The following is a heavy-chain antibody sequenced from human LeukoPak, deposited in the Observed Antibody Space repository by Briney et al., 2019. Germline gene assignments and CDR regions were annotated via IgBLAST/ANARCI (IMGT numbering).Heavy chain of an antibody. D-gene: IGHD2-8*01. CDR1: GGSISSYY. CDR2: IYHSGNT. Sequence: SETLSLTCTVSGGSISSYYWSWIRQPPGKGLEWIRYIYHSGNTNYNPSLKSRVTISVDTSKNQFSLKLSSVTAADTAMYYCARGSLSLGCIYWGQGTLVTVSS. CDR3: ARGSLSLGCIY. J-gene: IGHJ4*02. V-gene: IGHV4-59*01.